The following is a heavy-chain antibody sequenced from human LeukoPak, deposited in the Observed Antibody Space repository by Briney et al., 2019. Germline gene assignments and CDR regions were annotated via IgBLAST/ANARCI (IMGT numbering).Heavy chain of an antibody. CDR2: IIPILGIA. CDR3: ARTGELTSSFFDY. D-gene: IGHD1-26*01. Sequence: SVKVSCKASGGTFSSYAISWVRQAPGQGLEWMGRIIPILGIANYAQKFQGRVTITADKSTSTAYMELSSLRSEDTAVYYCARTGELTSSFFDYWGQGTLVTVSS. J-gene: IGHJ4*02. V-gene: IGHV1-69*04. CDR1: GGTFSSYA.